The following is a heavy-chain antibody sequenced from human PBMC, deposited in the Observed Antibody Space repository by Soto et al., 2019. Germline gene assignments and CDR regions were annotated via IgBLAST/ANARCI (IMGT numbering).Heavy chain of an antibody. J-gene: IGHJ5*02. Sequence: GGSLRLSCAASGFTFSSYWMHWVRQAPGKGLVWVSRINSDGSSTTYADSVKGRFTISRDNAKNTLYLQMNSLRVEDTAVYYCARVRMGNYRWFDPWGQGTLVTVSS. V-gene: IGHV3-74*01. CDR1: GFTFSSYW. D-gene: IGHD4-4*01. CDR3: ARVRMGNYRWFDP. CDR2: INSDGSST.